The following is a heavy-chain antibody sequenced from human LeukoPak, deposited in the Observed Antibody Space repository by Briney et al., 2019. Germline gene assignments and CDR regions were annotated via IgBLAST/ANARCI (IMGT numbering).Heavy chain of an antibody. J-gene: IGHJ6*03. CDR2: IYYSGST. Sequence: SETLSLTCTVSGGSISSSSYYWGWIRQPPGKGLEWIGSIYYSGSTYYNPSLKSRVTISVDTSKNQFSLKLSSVTAADTAVYYCASLTYYYGSGSPWPSYYYYMDVWGKGTTVTVSS. CDR1: GGSISSSSYY. V-gene: IGHV4-39*07. D-gene: IGHD3-10*01. CDR3: ASLTYYYGSGSPWPSYYYYMDV.